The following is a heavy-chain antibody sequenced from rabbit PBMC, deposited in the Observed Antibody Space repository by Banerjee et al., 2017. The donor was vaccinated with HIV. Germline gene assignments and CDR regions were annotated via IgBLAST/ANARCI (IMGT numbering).Heavy chain of an antibody. D-gene: IGHD6-1*01. Sequence: QQQLEESGGGLVKPGGTLTLTCKASGFDFSTYGVSWVRQAPGKGLEWIGYINPIFNNTYYANWVNGRFTGSSHNAQNTLYLQLNSLTAADTATYFCARSSDGGYLYGMDLWGPGTLVTVS. CDR3: ARSSDGGYLYGMDL. CDR1: GFDFSTYGV. J-gene: IGHJ6*01. V-gene: IGHV1S43*01. CDR2: INPIFNNT.